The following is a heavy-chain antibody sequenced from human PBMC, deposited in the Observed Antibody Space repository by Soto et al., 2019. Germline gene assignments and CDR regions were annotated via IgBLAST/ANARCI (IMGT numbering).Heavy chain of an antibody. CDR2: IYYSGST. CDR1: GGSISSSSYY. V-gene: IGHV4-39*01. J-gene: IGHJ5*02. D-gene: IGHD6-6*01. Sequence: SETLSLTCTVSGGSISSSSYYWGWIRQPPGKGLEWIGSIYYSGSTYYNPSLKSRVTISADTSKNQFSLKLSSVTAADTAVYYCARAWYSSSSNWFDPWGQGTLVTVSS. CDR3: ARAWYSSSSNWFDP.